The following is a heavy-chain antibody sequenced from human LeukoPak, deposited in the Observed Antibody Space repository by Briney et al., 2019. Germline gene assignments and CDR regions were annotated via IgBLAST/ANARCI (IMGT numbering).Heavy chain of an antibody. D-gene: IGHD4-17*01. CDR1: GFTFSGYG. V-gene: IGHV3-33*01. CDR3: ARDHDYGDYVPSYYFDY. J-gene: IGHJ4*02. Sequence: PRRSLRLSCAASGFTFSGYGRHWVRQAPRKGLEWVAVIWYDGSNKYYADSVKGRFTISRDNSKNTLYLQMNSLRAEGTAVYYCARDHDYGDYVPSYYFDYWGQGTLVTVSS. CDR2: IWYDGSNK.